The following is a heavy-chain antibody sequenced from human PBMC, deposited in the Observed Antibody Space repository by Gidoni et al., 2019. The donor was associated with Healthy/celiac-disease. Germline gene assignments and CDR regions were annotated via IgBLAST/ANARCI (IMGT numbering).Heavy chain of an antibody. J-gene: IGHJ3*02. CDR3: ARPYCSSTSCYFPYAFDI. Sequence: QLQLQESGPGLVKPSETLSLTCTVSGGSISSSSYYWGWIRQPPGKGLEWIGSIYYSGSTYYNPSLKSRVTISVDTSKNQFSLKLSSVTAADTAVYYCARPYCSSTSCYFPYAFDIWGQGTMVTVSS. CDR1: GGSISSSSYY. D-gene: IGHD2-2*01. V-gene: IGHV4-39*01. CDR2: IYYSGST.